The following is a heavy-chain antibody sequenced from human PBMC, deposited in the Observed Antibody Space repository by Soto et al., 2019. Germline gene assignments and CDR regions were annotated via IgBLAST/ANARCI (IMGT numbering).Heavy chain of an antibody. CDR3: ARQMTSSTNYYDY. V-gene: IGHV3-23*01. CDR2: ISGRGGGT. Sequence: LRLSCAASGFTFSTYAMSWVRQAPGKGLEWVSAISGRGGGTFYADSVKGRFTIARDNSKNTLFLQMNSLRAEDTAVYFCARQMTSSTNYYDYWGQGTLVTVSS. CDR1: GFTFSTYA. J-gene: IGHJ4*02. D-gene: IGHD2-2*01.